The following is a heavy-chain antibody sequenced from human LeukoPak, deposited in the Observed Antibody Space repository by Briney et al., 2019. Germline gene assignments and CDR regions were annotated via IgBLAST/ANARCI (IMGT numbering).Heavy chain of an antibody. D-gene: IGHD1-26*01. Sequence: ASVKVSCKASGYTFSNYYIHWVRQAPGQGLEWMGVNNPSGGRTTYAQKFQGRVTMTRDTSTSTAYMDLSSLRSDDTAVYYCSRELGGSYFDSWGQGTLVSVSS. CDR3: SRELGGSYFDS. J-gene: IGHJ4*02. CDR2: NNPSGGRT. V-gene: IGHV1-46*01. CDR1: GYTFSNYY.